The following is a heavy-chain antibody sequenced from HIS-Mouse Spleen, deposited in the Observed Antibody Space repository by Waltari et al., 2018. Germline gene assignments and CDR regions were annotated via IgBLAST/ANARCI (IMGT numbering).Heavy chain of an antibody. V-gene: IGHV3-30*04. CDR1: GFTFSSYA. Sequence: VQPGRSLRLSCAASGFTFSSYAMHWVRQAPGKGLEWVAVISYDGSNKYYADSVKGRFTISRDNSKNTLYLQMNSLRAEDTAVYYCARRYDRGAFDIWGQGTMVTVSS. J-gene: IGHJ3*02. D-gene: IGHD3-9*01. CDR2: ISYDGSNK. CDR3: ARRYDRGAFDI.